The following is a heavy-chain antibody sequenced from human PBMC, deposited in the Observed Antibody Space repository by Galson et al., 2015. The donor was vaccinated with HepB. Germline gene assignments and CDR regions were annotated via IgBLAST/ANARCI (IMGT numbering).Heavy chain of an antibody. CDR2: VNGGNGNT. CDR1: GYTFSSYA. J-gene: IGHJ1*01. CDR3: ALRYYDVLTGYTDYFEH. D-gene: IGHD3-9*01. Sequence: SVKVSCKASGYTFSSYAVHWVRQAPGQRLEWMGWVNGGNGNTKYSEKFQGSVTMTRDTSASTAYMELSSLRSEDTAVYYCALRYYDVLTGYTDYFEHWGQDTLVTVSS. V-gene: IGHV1-3*01.